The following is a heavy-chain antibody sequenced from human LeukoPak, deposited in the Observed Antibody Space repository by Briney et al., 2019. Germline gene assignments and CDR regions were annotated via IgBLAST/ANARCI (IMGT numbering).Heavy chain of an antibody. V-gene: IGHV4-34*01. Sequence: PSETLSLTCAVYGGSFSGYYWSWIRQPPGKGLEWIGEINHSGGTNYNPSLKSRVTISVDTSKNQFSLKLSSVTAADTAVYYCARGPRITMVRGVIIPNWFDPWGQGTLVTVSS. CDR2: INHSGGT. D-gene: IGHD3-10*01. CDR3: ARGPRITMVRGVIIPNWFDP. J-gene: IGHJ5*02. CDR1: GGSFSGYY.